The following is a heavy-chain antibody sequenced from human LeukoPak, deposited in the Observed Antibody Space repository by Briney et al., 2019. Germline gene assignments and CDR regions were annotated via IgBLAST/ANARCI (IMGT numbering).Heavy chain of an antibody. CDR1: GYTFTDFY. V-gene: IGHV1-2*02. CDR2: SNPNSGGR. D-gene: IGHD3-22*01. CDR3: ARVSRLYYDTSGRIFDY. J-gene: IGHJ4*02. Sequence: ASVKVSCKASGYTFTDFYMHWVRQAPGQGLEWMGWSNPNSGGRNYAQKFQGRVTMTRDTSISTVYMELSRLRSDDTAVYYCARVSRLYYDTSGRIFDYWGQGTLATVSS.